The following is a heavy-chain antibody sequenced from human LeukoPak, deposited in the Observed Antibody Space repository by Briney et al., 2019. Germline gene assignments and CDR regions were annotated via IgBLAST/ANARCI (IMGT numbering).Heavy chain of an antibody. Sequence: PSETLSLTCTVSGDSISSYYWSWIRQPPGKGLEWLGYIYYSGSTNYNPSLKSRVTMSLDTSKSQFSLTLSSVTAADTAVYYCARHGIPSDWWPWFDPWGQGTLVTVSS. D-gene: IGHD2-21*01. V-gene: IGHV4-59*01. J-gene: IGHJ5*02. CDR2: IYYSGST. CDR1: GDSISSYY. CDR3: ARHGIPSDWWPWFDP.